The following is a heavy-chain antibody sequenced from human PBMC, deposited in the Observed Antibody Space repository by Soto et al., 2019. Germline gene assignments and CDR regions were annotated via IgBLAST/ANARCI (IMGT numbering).Heavy chain of an antibody. CDR2: IIPIFGTA. V-gene: IGHV1-69*06. J-gene: IGHJ6*02. D-gene: IGHD6-6*01. CDR3: AQYSSSPVYYYYGMDV. CDR1: GGTFSSYA. Sequence: RASVKVSCKASGGTFSSYAISWVRQAPGQGLEWMGGIIPIFGTANYAQKFQGRVTITADKSTSTAYMELSSLRSEDTAVYYCAQYSSSPVYYYYGMDVWGQGTTVTVSS.